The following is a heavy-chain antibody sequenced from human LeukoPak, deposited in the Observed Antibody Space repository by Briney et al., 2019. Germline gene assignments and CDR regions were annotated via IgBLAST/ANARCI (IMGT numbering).Heavy chain of an antibody. D-gene: IGHD2-2*01. Sequence: ASEKVSCKASGYTFTSYYMHWVRQAPGQGLEWMGIINPSGGSTSYAQKFQGRVTMTRDTSTSTVYMELSSLRSEDTAVYYCARTRRGYCSSTSCSNWFDPWGQGTLVTVSS. J-gene: IGHJ5*02. CDR3: ARTRRGYCSSTSCSNWFDP. CDR2: INPSGGST. V-gene: IGHV1-46*01. CDR1: GYTFTSYY.